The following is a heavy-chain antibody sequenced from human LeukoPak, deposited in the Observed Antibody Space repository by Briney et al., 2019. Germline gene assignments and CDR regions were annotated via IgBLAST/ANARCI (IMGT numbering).Heavy chain of an antibody. J-gene: IGHJ6*03. D-gene: IGHD5-18*01. Sequence: GGSLRLSCAASGFTFSSYGMHWVRQAPGKGLEWVAVISYDGSNKYYADSVKGRFTISRDNSKNTLYLQMNSLRAEDTAVYYCAKDRNSYEDYYMDVWGKGTTVTVSS. V-gene: IGHV3-30*18. CDR2: ISYDGSNK. CDR1: GFTFSSYG. CDR3: AKDRNSYEDYYMDV.